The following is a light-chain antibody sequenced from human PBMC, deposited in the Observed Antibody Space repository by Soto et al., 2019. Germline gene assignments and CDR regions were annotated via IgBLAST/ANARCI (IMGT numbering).Light chain of an antibody. CDR1: QSVSSSY. Sequence: PGERVTLSCRASQSVSSSYLTWYQQKPGQAPRLLIYGASTRATSIPARFSGSGSGTDFTLTISRLEPEDFAVYYCQQYGSSLGVTFGGGTKVDIK. J-gene: IGKJ4*01. V-gene: IGKV3-20*01. CDR2: GAS. CDR3: QQYGSSLGVT.